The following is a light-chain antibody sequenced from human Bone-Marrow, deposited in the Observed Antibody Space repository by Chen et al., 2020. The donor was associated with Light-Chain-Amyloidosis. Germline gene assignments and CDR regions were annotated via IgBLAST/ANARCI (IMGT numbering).Light chain of an antibody. CDR1: QSVGSY. V-gene: IGKV3-11*01. Sequence: EVVLTQSPATLSLSPGERATLSCRASQSVGSYLAWYQQKPGQAPRLLISDASNRATGIPARFSGSGSGTDFTLTISSLETEDFAVYYCQQSSDWPPYTFGQGTKLDIK. CDR2: DAS. CDR3: QQSSDWPPYT. J-gene: IGKJ2*01.